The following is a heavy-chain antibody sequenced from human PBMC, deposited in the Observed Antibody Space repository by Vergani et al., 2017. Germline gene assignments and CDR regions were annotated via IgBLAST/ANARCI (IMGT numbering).Heavy chain of an antibody. CDR1: GYTFTSYA. J-gene: IGHJ5*02. Sequence: QVQLVQSGAEVKKPGASVKVSCKASGYTFTSYAMHWVRQAPGQRLEWMGWINAGNGNTKYSQKFQGRVTITRDTSASTAYMELSSLRSEDTAVYYCARPTWEQLPEFDPWGQGTLVTVSS. V-gene: IGHV1-3*01. CDR3: ARPTWEQLPEFDP. D-gene: IGHD6-13*01. CDR2: INAGNGNT.